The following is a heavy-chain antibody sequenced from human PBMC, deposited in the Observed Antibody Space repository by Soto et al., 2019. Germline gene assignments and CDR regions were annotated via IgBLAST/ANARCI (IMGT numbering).Heavy chain of an antibody. D-gene: IGHD1-26*01. CDR3: AKGGEVGGVLGDH. CDR1: GFAFNKFG. V-gene: IGHV3-30*18. Sequence: ESGGGVVQPGTSLRLSYEASGFAFNKFGMHWVRQAPGKGLEWVAFISYDGSYQYYADSVQGRLTITRDNSMNTLNMQLNSLRREDTAVYYCAKGGEVGGVLGDHWGQGTLVTVSS. J-gene: IGHJ4*02. CDR2: ISYDGSYQ.